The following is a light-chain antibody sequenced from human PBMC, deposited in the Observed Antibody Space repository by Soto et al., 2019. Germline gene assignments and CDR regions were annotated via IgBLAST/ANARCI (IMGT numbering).Light chain of an antibody. CDR1: SSDVGGYNY. Sequence: QSALTQPASVSGSPGQSITISCTGTSSDVGGYNYVSWYQQHPGKAPKLMIYDVSNRPSGVSNRFSGSKSGNTASLTISGLQAEDEVDYYCSSYTSSSTLGVFGGGTKLTAL. V-gene: IGLV2-14*01. CDR3: SSYTSSSTLGV. J-gene: IGLJ2*01. CDR2: DVS.